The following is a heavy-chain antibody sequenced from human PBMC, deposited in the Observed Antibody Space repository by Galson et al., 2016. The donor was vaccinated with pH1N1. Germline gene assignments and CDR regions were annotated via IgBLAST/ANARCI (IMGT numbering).Heavy chain of an antibody. CDR2: INPRDSYT. Sequence: QSGAEVKEPGESLTISCKGSASSFTSYWISWVRQMPGKGLEWMGRINPRDSYTDYSPSFQGHGTISTDESISTAYLKWSTLKASDTAIDYCARLSASSYGRAQYYMDVWGKGTTVTVSS. V-gene: IGHV5-10-1*01. CDR3: ARLSASSYGRAQYYMDV. D-gene: IGHD5-18*01. J-gene: IGHJ6*03. CDR1: ASSFTSYW.